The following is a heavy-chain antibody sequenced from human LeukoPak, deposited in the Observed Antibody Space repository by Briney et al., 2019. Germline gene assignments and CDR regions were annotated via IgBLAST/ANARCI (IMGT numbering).Heavy chain of an antibody. CDR1: GFTFSSYW. CDR2: INSDGSTT. D-gene: IGHD1-26*01. Sequence: PGGSLRLSCGASGFTFSSYWMHWVRQAPGKGLVWISRINSDGSTTSYADSVKGRFTISRDSAKNTLYLQMNSLRAEDTAVYYCARGSYYGQDYWGQGTLVTVSS. V-gene: IGHV3-74*01. J-gene: IGHJ4*02. CDR3: ARGSYYGQDY.